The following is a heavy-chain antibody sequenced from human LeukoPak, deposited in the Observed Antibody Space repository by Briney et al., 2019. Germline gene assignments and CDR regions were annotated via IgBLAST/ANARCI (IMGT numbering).Heavy chain of an antibody. D-gene: IGHD3-10*01. J-gene: IGHJ4*02. Sequence: PSETLSLTCIVSGDSISSGSYYWTWIRQPAGKGLEWIGRIYTSGSTNYNPSLKSRVTMSVDTSKNQFSLKLSSVTAADTAVYYCARDASWYYYGSGSYYVSVYFDYWGQGTLVTVSS. CDR3: ARDASWYYYGSGSYYVSVYFDY. CDR1: GDSISSGSYY. V-gene: IGHV4-61*02. CDR2: IYTSGST.